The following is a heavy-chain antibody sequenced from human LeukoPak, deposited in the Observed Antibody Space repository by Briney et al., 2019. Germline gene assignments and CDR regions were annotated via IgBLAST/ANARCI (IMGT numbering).Heavy chain of an antibody. Sequence: GGSLRLSCAASGFTFSSYWMSWVRQAPGKGLEWVSAISGSGGSTYYADSVKGRFTISRDNSKNTLYLQMNSLRAEDTAVYYCAKEGRIVVVPASYMDVWGKGTTVTVSS. CDR2: ISGSGGST. V-gene: IGHV3-23*01. CDR1: GFTFSSYW. J-gene: IGHJ6*03. CDR3: AKEGRIVVVPASYMDV. D-gene: IGHD2-2*01.